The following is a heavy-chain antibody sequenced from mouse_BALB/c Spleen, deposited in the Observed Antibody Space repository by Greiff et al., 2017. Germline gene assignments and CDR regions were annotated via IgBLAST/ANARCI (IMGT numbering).Heavy chain of an antibody. CDR2: INPSSGYT. Sequence: QVQLQQSGAELARPGASVKMSCKASGYTFTSYTMHWVEQRPGQGLEWIGYINPSSGYTNYNQKFKDKATLTADKSSSTAYMQLSSLTSEDSAVYYCASPFTPDYYAMDYWGQGTSVTVSS. CDR1: GYTFTSYT. J-gene: IGHJ4*01. D-gene: IGHD1-1*01. CDR3: ASPFTPDYYAMDY. V-gene: IGHV1-4*01.